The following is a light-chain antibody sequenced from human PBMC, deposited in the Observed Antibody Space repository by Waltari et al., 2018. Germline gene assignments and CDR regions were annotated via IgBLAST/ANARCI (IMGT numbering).Light chain of an antibody. CDR1: QSVSSY. V-gene: IGKV3-11*01. J-gene: IGKJ4*01. CDR2: DTS. Sequence: EIVLTQSPATLSLSPGERPTLSCRATQSVSSYSAWYQQKPGQAPRLLTYDTSNRATGIPARFSGSGSGTDFTLTISSLEPEDFAVYYCQQRSNWRELTFGGGTKVEIK. CDR3: QQRSNWRELT.